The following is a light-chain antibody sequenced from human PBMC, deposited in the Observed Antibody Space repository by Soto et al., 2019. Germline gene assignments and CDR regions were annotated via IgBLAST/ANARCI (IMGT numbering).Light chain of an antibody. CDR1: SSDVGGYNY. Sequence: QSALTQPASVSGSPGQSITISCTGTSSDVGGYNYVSWYQQHPGKAPKLMIYDVNNRPSGVSNRFPGSKADNTAYLTISGLQAEDEADYYCSSYTTSSLYVFASGTKLTVL. J-gene: IGLJ1*01. V-gene: IGLV2-14*01. CDR3: SSYTTSSLYV. CDR2: DVN.